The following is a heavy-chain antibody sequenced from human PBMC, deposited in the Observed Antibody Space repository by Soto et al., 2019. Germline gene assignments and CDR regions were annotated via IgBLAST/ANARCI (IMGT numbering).Heavy chain of an antibody. CDR1: GYTFTSYA. CDR2: INAGNGNT. D-gene: IGHD3-22*01. J-gene: IGHJ5*02. CDR3: AREDSYYDSSGYSYFWFDP. Sequence: ASVKVSCKASGYTFTSYAMHWVRQAPGQRLEWMGWINAGNGNTKYSQKFQGRVTITRDTSASTAYMELSSLRSEDTAVYYCAREDSYYDSSGYSYFWFDPWGQGTLVTVSS. V-gene: IGHV1-3*01.